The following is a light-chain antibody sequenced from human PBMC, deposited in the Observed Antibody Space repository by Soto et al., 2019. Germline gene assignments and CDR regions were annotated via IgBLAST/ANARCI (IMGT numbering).Light chain of an antibody. J-gene: IGKJ1*01. V-gene: IGKV3-20*01. Sequence: EPVLTQSPGTLSLSPGERATLSCRTSQSVSASQLAWYQQKPGQAPRLPIYGISKRAAGIPDRFTGSGSGTDFTLTIDGLEPEDFAVYYCQQYTQSLWTFGQGTKVDIK. CDR3: QQYTQSLWT. CDR2: GIS. CDR1: QSVSASQ.